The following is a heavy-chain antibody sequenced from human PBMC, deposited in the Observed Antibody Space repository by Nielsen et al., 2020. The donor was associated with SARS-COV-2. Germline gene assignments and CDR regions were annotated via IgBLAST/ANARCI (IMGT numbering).Heavy chain of an antibody. D-gene: IGHD3-3*01. CDR2: ISYDGSNK. J-gene: IGHJ4*02. Sequence: GGSLRLSCAASGFTFSSYAMHWVRQAPGKGLEWVAVISYDGSNKYYADSVKGRFTISRDNSKNTLYLQMNSLRAEDTAVYYCARASKIWSGYYIDYWGQGTLVTVSS. CDR3: ARASKIWSGYYIDY. V-gene: IGHV3-30-3*01. CDR1: GFTFSSYA.